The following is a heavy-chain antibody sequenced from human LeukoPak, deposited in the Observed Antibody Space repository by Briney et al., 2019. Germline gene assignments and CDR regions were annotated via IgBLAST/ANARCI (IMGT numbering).Heavy chain of an antibody. CDR3: ARDDAGDFYFDY. V-gene: IGHV4-30-4*02. CDR1: GGSISSGDYY. J-gene: IGHJ4*02. CDR2: IYYSGST. D-gene: IGHD4-17*01. Sequence: SETLSLTCTVSGGSISSGDYYWSWIRQPPGRGLEWIGYIYYSGSTYYNPSLKSRVTISVDTSKNQFSLKLSSVTAADTAVYYCARDDAGDFYFDYWGQGTLVTVSS.